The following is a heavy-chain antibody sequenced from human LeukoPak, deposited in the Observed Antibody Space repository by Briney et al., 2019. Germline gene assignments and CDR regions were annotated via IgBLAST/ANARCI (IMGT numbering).Heavy chain of an antibody. CDR3: ARELVGYYDSSGHDFDY. V-gene: IGHV1-69*04. CDR1: GGTFSSYA. J-gene: IGHJ4*02. Sequence: SVKVSCKASGGTFSSYAISWVRQAPGQGLEWMGRIIPILGIANYAQKFQGRVTITANKSTSTAYMELSSLRSEDTAVYYCARELVGYYDSSGHDFDYWGQGTLVTVSS. D-gene: IGHD3-22*01. CDR2: IIPILGIA.